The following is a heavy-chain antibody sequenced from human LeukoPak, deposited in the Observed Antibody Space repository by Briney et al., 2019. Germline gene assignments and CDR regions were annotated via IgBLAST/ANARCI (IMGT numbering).Heavy chain of an antibody. CDR3: ARTHLTGKWELD. J-gene: IGHJ4*02. CDR1: GYTFTSYD. CDR2: MNPNSGNT. D-gene: IGHD1-26*01. V-gene: IGHV1-8*03. Sequence: ASVKVSCKASGYTFTSYDINWVRQATGRGLEWMGWMNPNSGNTGYAQKFQGRVTITRNTSISTAYMELSSLRSEDTAVYYCARTHLTGKWELDWGQGTLVTVSS.